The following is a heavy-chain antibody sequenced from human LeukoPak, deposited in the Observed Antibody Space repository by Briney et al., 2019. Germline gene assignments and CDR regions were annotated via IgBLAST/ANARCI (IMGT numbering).Heavy chain of an antibody. J-gene: IGHJ4*02. Sequence: ASVKVSFKASGYTFTCYYMHWVRQAPGQGLEWMGWINPNSGGTNYAQKFQGRVTMTRDTSISTAYMELSRLRSDDTAVYYCARPLYSSSTGFDYWGQGTLVTVSS. V-gene: IGHV1-2*02. CDR3: ARPLYSSSTGFDY. CDR2: INPNSGGT. CDR1: GYTFTCYY. D-gene: IGHD6-13*01.